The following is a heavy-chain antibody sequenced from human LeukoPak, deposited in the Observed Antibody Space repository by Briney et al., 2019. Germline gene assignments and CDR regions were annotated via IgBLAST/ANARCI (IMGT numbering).Heavy chain of an antibody. Sequence: GESLKISCKGSGHSFTNYWIGWVRQMPGKGLEWMGIIYPGDSDTRYGPSFQGQVTISVDKSISTAYLQWNSLKASDTAMYYCARRGLGSGSSPYYYYYMDVWGKGTTVTVSS. J-gene: IGHJ6*03. CDR2: IYPGDSDT. CDR3: ARRGLGSGSSPYYYYYMDV. CDR1: GHSFTNYW. V-gene: IGHV5-51*01. D-gene: IGHD3-10*01.